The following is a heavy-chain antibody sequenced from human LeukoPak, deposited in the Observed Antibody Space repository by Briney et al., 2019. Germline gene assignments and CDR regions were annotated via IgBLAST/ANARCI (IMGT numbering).Heavy chain of an antibody. Sequence: GASVKVSCKASGYTFTGYYMHWVRQAPGQGLEWMGWINPNSGGTNYPQKFQGRVTMTRDTSISTAYMELSRLRSDDTAVYYCARTTNYGSGSYYNGPHDYWGQGTLVTVSS. J-gene: IGHJ4*02. CDR1: GYTFTGYY. CDR2: INPNSGGT. CDR3: ARTTNYGSGSYYNGPHDY. D-gene: IGHD3-10*01. V-gene: IGHV1-2*02.